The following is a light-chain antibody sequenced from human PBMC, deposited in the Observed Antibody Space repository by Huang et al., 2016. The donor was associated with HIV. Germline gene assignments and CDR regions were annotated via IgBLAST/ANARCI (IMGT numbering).Light chain of an antibody. CDR2: GAS. Sequence: EIVMTQSPATLSLSPGESATLSCRASRSVSTNLAWYQQKPGQAPRLLIYGASIRATNIPARFSGSGSGTDFTLTFSSLQPEDFALYYCQQYNNWPWTFGHGTKVEI. CDR3: QQYNNWPWT. CDR1: RSVSTN. V-gene: IGKV3D-15*01. J-gene: IGKJ1*01.